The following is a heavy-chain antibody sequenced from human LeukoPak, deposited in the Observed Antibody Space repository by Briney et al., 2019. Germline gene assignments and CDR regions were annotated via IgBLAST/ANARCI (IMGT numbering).Heavy chain of an antibody. Sequence: GGSLRLSCAASGFILRSHWMSWVRQAPGRGLEWVAHIKQDGSEEQYVDSVEGRFILSRDDAKNSVYLQMNSLRVDDTAVYYCARDREDGMDVWGQGTTVTVSS. CDR2: IKQDGSEE. J-gene: IGHJ6*02. CDR3: ARDREDGMDV. V-gene: IGHV3-7*01. CDR1: GFILRSHW.